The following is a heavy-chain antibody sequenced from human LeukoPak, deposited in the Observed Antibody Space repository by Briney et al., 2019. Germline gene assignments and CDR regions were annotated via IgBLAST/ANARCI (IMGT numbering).Heavy chain of an antibody. D-gene: IGHD2-2*01. CDR3: ARAEYQLLGAYYYYYMDV. CDR2: IYFSGST. CDR1: GGSISGYY. J-gene: IGHJ6*03. Sequence: PSETLSLTCTVSGGSISGYYWSWIRQPPGKGLEWIAYIYFSGSTNYNPSLKSRVTISVDTSKNQFSLKLSSVTAADTAVYYCARAEYQLLGAYYYYYMDVWGKGTTVTVSS. V-gene: IGHV4-59*01.